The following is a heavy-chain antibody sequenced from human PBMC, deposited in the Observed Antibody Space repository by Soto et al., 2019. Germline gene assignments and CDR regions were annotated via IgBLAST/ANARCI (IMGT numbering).Heavy chain of an antibody. CDR3: AKRAAGTSFDY. D-gene: IGHD6-13*01. V-gene: IGHV3-23*01. Sequence: RASQTLSCVASGLTFKGSWMNWVRQAPGKGLEWVSVISGSGGSTYYADSVKGRFTISRDNSKNTLYLQMNSLRAEDTAVYYCAKRAAGTSFDYWGQGTLVTVSS. CDR2: ISGSGGST. CDR1: GLTFKGSW. J-gene: IGHJ4*02.